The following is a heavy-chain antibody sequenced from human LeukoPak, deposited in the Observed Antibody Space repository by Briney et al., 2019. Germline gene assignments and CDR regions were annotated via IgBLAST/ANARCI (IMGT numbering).Heavy chain of an antibody. D-gene: IGHD2-15*01. CDR3: VRGDYCSGGSCLLDY. J-gene: IGHJ4*02. CDR2: IIPIFGTA. V-gene: IGHV1-69*01. Sequence: GSSVKVSRKASGGTFSSYAISWVRQAPGQGLEWMGGIIPIFGTANYAQKFQGRVTITADESTSTAYMELSSLRSEDTAVYYCVRGDYCSGGSCLLDYWGQGTLVTVSS. CDR1: GGTFSSYA.